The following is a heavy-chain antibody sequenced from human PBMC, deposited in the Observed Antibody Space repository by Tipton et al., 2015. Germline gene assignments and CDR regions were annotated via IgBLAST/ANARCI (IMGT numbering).Heavy chain of an antibody. CDR2: FYYSGST. CDR3: ARTSYDSSGYFGGEDY. Sequence: TLSLTCSVSGGPMSSHRYYWVWIRQPPGKGLEWIGSFYYSGSTYYNPSLKSRVTIDADTSKNQFSLKLSSVTAADTAVYYCARTSYDSSGYFGGEDYWGQGTLVTVSS. J-gene: IGHJ4*02. D-gene: IGHD3-22*01. V-gene: IGHV4-39*07. CDR1: GGPMSSHRYY.